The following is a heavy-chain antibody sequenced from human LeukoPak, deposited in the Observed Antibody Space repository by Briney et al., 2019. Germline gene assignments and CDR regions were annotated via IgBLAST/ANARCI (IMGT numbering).Heavy chain of an antibody. CDR1: GESFSGYH. J-gene: IGHJ6*03. D-gene: IGHD2-2*01. V-gene: IGHV4-34*01. CDR3: ARGRYCDSTNCPYEGGFNYMDV. Sequence: PSETLSLTCAVYGESFSGYHWSWIRQTPGKGLEWIGKIDHTGSTIYNPSLKSRLTISVDTPKNQFSLELSSVTAADTAVYYCARGRYCDSTNCPYEGGFNYMDVWGKGTTVIVSS. CDR2: IDHTGST.